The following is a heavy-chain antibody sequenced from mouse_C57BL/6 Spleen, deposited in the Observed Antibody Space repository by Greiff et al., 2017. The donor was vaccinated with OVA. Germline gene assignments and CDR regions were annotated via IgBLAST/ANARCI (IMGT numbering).Heavy chain of an antibody. V-gene: IGHV1-7*01. CDR2: INPSSGYT. D-gene: IGHD3-3*01. J-gene: IGHJ4*01. CDR1: GYTFTSYW. Sequence: VQLQESGAELAKPGASVKLSCKASGYTFTSYWMHWVKQRPGQGLEWIGYINPSSGYTKYNQKFKVKATLTADKSSSTAYMQLSSLTYEDSAVYYCARGGDDYAMDYWGQGTSVTVSS. CDR3: ARGGDDYAMDY.